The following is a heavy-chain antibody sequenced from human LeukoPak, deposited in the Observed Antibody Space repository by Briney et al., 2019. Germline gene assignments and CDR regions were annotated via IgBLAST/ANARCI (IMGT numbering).Heavy chain of an antibody. V-gene: IGHV6-1*01. CDR2: TSYRSKWYN. Sequence: SQTLSLTCAISGDTVSSNTPAWNWLRQSPSRGLESLGRTSYRSKWYNDYAVSVKSRITINPDTSKNQFSLQLNSVTPEDTAVYYCASGTRYSSGWYENDAFDIWGQGTMVTVSS. CDR3: ASGTRYSSGWYENDAFDI. D-gene: IGHD6-19*01. J-gene: IGHJ3*02. CDR1: GDTVSSNTPA.